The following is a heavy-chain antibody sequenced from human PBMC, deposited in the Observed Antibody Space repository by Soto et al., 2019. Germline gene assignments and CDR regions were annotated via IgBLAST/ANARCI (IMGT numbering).Heavy chain of an antibody. J-gene: IGHJ4*02. V-gene: IGHV3-23*01. Sequence: PGGSLRLSCAASGFKFSNYAMSWVRQAPGKGLEWVSLISATGGGTYYADSVKGRFTISRDNSHNTLYLQVHSLTAEDTAVYYYEKDRRAGGNSAFYFDFWGQGAQVTVSA. CDR3: EKDRRAGGNSAFYFDF. D-gene: IGHD3-16*01. CDR1: GFKFSNYA. CDR2: ISATGGGT.